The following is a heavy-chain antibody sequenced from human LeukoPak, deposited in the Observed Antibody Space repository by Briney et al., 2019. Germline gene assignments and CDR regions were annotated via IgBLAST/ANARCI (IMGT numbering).Heavy chain of an antibody. Sequence: SETLSLTCNVSGFSLTIGYFWCCIRQPPGKGRGWIGSIFHSGSTYFNPSLKSPVTMSVDPSKNQFSLQLPSVTAADTAIYYCARVGYNWNQWFDIWGQGTMVTVSS. CDR3: ARVGYNWNQWFDI. CDR1: GFSLTIGYF. D-gene: IGHD1-20*01. V-gene: IGHV4-38-2*02. J-gene: IGHJ3*02. CDR2: IFHSGST.